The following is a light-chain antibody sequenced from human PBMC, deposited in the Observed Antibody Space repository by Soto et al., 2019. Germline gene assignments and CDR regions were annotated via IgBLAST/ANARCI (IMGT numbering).Light chain of an antibody. J-gene: IGLJ1*01. CDR2: DVS. Sequence: QSVLTQPPSVSGAPGQRVTISCTGSSSNIGAGYDVHWYQQHPGKAPKLMISDVSKRPSGVPDRFSGSKFGNTASLTISGLQAEDEADYYCCSYAGAFTYVFGSGTKVTVL. CDR3: CSYAGAFTYV. V-gene: IGLV1-40*01. CDR1: SSNIGAGYD.